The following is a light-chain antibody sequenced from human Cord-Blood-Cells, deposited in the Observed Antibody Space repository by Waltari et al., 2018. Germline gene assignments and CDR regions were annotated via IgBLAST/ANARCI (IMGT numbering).Light chain of an antibody. J-gene: IGLJ2*01. V-gene: IGLV2-23*01. CDR2: EGS. CDR3: CSYAGSVV. CDR1: RSYVGSYNL. Sequence: QSALTQPASVSGSPGQSITILCTGPRSYVGSYNLCSWYQHHTGKAPKLMFYEGSHRPSGVSNRFSGSKSGNTASLTISGLQAEDEADYYCCSYAGSVVFGGGTKLTVL.